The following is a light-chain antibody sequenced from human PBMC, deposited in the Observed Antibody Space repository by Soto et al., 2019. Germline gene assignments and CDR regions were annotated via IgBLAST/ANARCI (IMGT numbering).Light chain of an antibody. CDR3: QQYNSLQVA. CDR1: QSINDW. CDR2: GAS. J-gene: IGKJ1*01. V-gene: IGKV1-5*01. Sequence: DIQMTQSPSSLSAFVGDRVTITCRASQSINDWLAWYQQKPGKAPQLLIYGASTLGSGVPSRFRGSGSGTEFTLTISSLQPDDIATYYCQQYNSLQVAFGQGTKVDIK.